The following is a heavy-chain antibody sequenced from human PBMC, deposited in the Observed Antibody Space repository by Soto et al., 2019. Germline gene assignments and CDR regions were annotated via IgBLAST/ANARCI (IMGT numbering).Heavy chain of an antibody. Sequence: SVKVSGKASGYTFTSYDISWVRQAPGQGLEWMGRISPYNGIANYAQKFQGRVTMTADKSTSTAYMELSSLRSEDTAVYYCARVRRDGSDATMNFDYWGQGTLVTVSS. J-gene: IGHJ4*02. D-gene: IGHD5-12*01. V-gene: IGHV1-69*04. CDR1: GYTFTSYD. CDR3: ARVRRDGSDATMNFDY. CDR2: ISPYNGIA.